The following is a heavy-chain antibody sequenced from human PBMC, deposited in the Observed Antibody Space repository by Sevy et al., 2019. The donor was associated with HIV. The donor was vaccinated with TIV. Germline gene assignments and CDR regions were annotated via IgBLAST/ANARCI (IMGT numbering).Heavy chain of an antibody. D-gene: IGHD6-13*01. J-gene: IGHJ3*02. CDR2: IYYSGIT. CDR1: GGSISTDF. Sequence: SETLSLTCTVSGGSISTDFWSWIQQSPGKGLDWIGYIYYSGITNYDPSLKSRVTMSIDTSKNQFSLEINSVTTADTAVYYCARGSAPRSSCYGTGGAFDIWGQGTVVTVSS. V-gene: IGHV4-59*13. CDR3: ARGSAPRSSCYGTGGAFDI.